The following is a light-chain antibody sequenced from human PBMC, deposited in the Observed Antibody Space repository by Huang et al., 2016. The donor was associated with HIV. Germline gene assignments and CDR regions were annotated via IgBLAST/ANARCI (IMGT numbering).Light chain of an antibody. CDR2: GAS. CDR1: QSVSSSY. J-gene: IGKJ1*01. CDR3: QQYDSSPWT. Sequence: EIVLTQSPGTLSLSPGERATLSCRASQSVSSSYLAWYQQKPGQAPRVLFYGASSRATGIPDRFSGSGSGTDFTLTISRLEPEDFAVYYCQQYDSSPWTFGQGTKVEIK. V-gene: IGKV3-20*01.